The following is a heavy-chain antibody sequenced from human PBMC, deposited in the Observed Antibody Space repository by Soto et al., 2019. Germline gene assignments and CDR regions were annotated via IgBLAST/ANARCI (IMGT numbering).Heavy chain of an antibody. CDR3: ARSYYYDSSGYSGYFDY. Sequence: QPGGSLSLSCAASGFTFDDYAMHWVRQAPGKGLEWVSGISWNSGSIGYADSVKGRFTISRDNAKNSLYLQMNSLRAEDTAVYYCARSYYYDSSGYSGYFDYWGQGTLVTVSS. J-gene: IGHJ4*02. D-gene: IGHD3-22*01. CDR2: ISWNSGSI. V-gene: IGHV3-9*01. CDR1: GFTFDDYA.